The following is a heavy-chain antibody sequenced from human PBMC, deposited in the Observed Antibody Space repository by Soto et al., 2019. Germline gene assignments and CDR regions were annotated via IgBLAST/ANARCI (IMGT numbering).Heavy chain of an antibody. J-gene: IGHJ4*02. Sequence: QVQLQESGPGLVKPSQTLSLTCTVSGGSISSGGYYWSWIRQHPGKCLEWIGYIYYSGSTYYNPSLRRRITIAEDTSKNPFSLKLTSVTAADTAVYYCASWPQLKPRFDYWGQGTLVTVSS. CDR2: IYYSGST. CDR1: GGSISSGGYY. V-gene: IGHV4-31*03. D-gene: IGHD1-1*01. CDR3: ASWPQLKPRFDY.